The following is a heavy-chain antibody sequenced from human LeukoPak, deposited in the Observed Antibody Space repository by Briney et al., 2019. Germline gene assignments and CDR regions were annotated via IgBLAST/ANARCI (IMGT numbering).Heavy chain of an antibody. CDR1: GYTFTGYY. J-gene: IGHJ3*02. CDR3: ATKAIFGVVILSLDAFDI. V-gene: IGHV1-2*04. Sequence: ASVKVSCKASGYTFTGYYMHWVRQAPGQGLEWMGWINPNSGGTNYAQKFQGWVTMTRDTSISTAYMELSRLRSDDTAVYYCATKAIFGVVILSLDAFDIWGQGTMVTVSS. CDR2: INPNSGGT. D-gene: IGHD3-3*01.